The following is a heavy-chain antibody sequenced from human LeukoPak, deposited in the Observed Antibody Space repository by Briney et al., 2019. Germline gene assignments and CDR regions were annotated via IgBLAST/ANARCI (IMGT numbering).Heavy chain of an antibody. Sequence: GRSLRPSCAASGFTFSSYGMHWASQAPGNGLEWVAVIWSDGSNKYYAESVKGRLIISRDNSKNTLYLQMNSPRAEDTAVYYCALGEYQLLPDYWGQGTLVTVSS. CDR1: GFTFSSYG. CDR2: IWSDGSNK. CDR3: ALGEYQLLPDY. J-gene: IGHJ4*02. V-gene: IGHV3-33*01. D-gene: IGHD2-2*01.